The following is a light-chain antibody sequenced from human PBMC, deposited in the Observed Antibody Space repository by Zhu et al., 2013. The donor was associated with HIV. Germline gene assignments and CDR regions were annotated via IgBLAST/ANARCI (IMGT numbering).Light chain of an antibody. Sequence: EIVMTQSPATLSVSPGERATLSCRASQTINNDLAWYQQKPGLPPRLLIYAASTRAPGSPVRFSGSGSATEFTLTITSLQSEDFAVYYCQQYHRWPYTFGQGTRLDIK. V-gene: IGKV3-15*01. CDR3: QQYHRWPYT. CDR2: AAS. CDR1: QTINND. J-gene: IGKJ2*01.